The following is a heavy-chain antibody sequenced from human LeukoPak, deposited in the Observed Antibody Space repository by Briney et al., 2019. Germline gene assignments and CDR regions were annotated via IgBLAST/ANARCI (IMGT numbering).Heavy chain of an antibody. CDR2: ISGSGGST. D-gene: IGHD3-3*01. CDR1: EFTFSSYA. J-gene: IGHJ4*02. CDR3: AKVQYYDFWSGYSN. V-gene: IGHV3-23*01. Sequence: GGSLRLSCAASEFTFSSYAMSWVRQAPGKGLEWVSAISGSGGSTYYADSVKGRFTISRDNSKNTLYLQMNSLRAEDTAVYYCAKVQYYDFWSGYSNWGQGTLVTVSS.